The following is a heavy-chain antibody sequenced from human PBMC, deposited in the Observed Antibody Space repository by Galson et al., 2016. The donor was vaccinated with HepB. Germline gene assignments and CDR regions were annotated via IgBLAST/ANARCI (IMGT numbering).Heavy chain of an antibody. CDR2: IGSRSSPI. V-gene: IGHV3-48*02. Sequence: SLRLSCAASGFTFSSYALNWVRQAPGKGLEWVSYIGSRSSPIHYADSVKGRFTISRDNAKNLLYLQMNSLRDEDTAVYYCARVDEGYYYLIDYWGQGTLVTVSS. CDR1: GFTFSSYA. J-gene: IGHJ4*02. CDR3: ARVDEGYYYLIDY. D-gene: IGHD3-22*01.